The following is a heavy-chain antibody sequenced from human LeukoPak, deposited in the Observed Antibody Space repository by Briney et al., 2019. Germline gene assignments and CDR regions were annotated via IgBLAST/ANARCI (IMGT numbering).Heavy chain of an antibody. D-gene: IGHD3-16*01. CDR2: INFDSSLM. CDR3: VRDLFDDYSLDY. V-gene: IGHV3-21*01. J-gene: IGHJ4*02. Sequence: GGSLRLSCAASGFTFSSYEMDWVRQAPGKGLEWVSSINFDSSLMYYAESMKGRFTISRDNARNSLYLQMNSLRAEDTAVYYCVRDLFDDYSLDYWGQGTLVTVSS. CDR1: GFTFSSYE.